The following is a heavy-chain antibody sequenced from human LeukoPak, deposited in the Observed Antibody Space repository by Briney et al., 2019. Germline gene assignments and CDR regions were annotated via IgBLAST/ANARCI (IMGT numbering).Heavy chain of an antibody. CDR2: IIPIFGTA. D-gene: IGHD6-13*01. CDR1: GGTFSSYA. Sequence: SVKVSCKASGGTFSSYAISWVRQAPGQGLEWMGGIIPIFGTANYAQKLQGRVTITADESTSTAYMELSSLGSEDTAVYYCARGYSSSWTDAFDIWGQGTMVTVSS. V-gene: IGHV1-69*01. J-gene: IGHJ3*02. CDR3: ARGYSSSWTDAFDI.